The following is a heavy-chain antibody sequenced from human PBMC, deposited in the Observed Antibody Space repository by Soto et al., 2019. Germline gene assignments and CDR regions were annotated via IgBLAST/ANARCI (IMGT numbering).Heavy chain of an antibody. CDR1: GFTFSSYG. D-gene: IGHD6-13*01. CDR3: ARGPPDSSNWYWYLDL. V-gene: IGHV3-33*01. Sequence: QVQLVESGGGVVQPGRSLRLSCGASGFTFSSYGMHWVRQAPGKGLEWVALIWFDGSIKYYADSVKGRFTVSRDNDKKTLYLQMNSLRDEDTAEYYCARGPPDSSNWYWYLDLWGRGTLVTVSS. J-gene: IGHJ2*01. CDR2: IWFDGSIK.